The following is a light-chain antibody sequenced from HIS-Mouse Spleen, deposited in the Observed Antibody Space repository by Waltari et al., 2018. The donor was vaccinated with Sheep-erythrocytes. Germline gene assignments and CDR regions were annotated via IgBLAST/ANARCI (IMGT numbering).Light chain of an antibody. J-gene: IGLJ2*01. CDR1: ALPKKY. CDR3: YSTDSSGNHSV. CDR2: EDS. Sequence: SYELPQPPPAPVSPGQTARITCPGDALPKKYAYWYQQKSGQAPVLVIYEDSKRPSGIPERFSGSSSGTMATLTISGAQVEDEADYYCYSTDSSGNHSVFGGGTKLTVL. V-gene: IGLV3-10*01.